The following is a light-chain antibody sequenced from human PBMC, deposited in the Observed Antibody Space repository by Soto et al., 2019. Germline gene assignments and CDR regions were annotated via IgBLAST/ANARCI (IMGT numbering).Light chain of an antibody. J-gene: IGLJ2*01. CDR2: LNSDGSH. CDR3: QTWGTAVHDVV. V-gene: IGLV4-69*01. Sequence: QLVLTQSPSASASLGASVKLTCTLSSGHSTYAIAWHQQQPEKGPRYLMKLNSDGSHSKGDGIPHRFSGSSSGAERHLTISSLQAEDEADYYCQTWGTAVHDVVFGGGTKLTVL. CDR1: SGHSTYA.